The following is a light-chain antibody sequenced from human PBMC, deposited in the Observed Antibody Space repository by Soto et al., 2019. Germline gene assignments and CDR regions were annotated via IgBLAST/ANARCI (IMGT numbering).Light chain of an antibody. J-gene: IGKJ2*01. CDR2: TVP. CDR3: QQYNSLPYT. CDR1: QDISTY. V-gene: IGKV1-33*01. Sequence: DIQMPQSPSSLSASLGDRVTITCRASQDISTYLNWYQQKPGKAPNLLIYTVPNLETGVPSRFSGSGSVTVFTLTISALQPEDIATYYCQQYNSLPYTFGQGTRLEIE.